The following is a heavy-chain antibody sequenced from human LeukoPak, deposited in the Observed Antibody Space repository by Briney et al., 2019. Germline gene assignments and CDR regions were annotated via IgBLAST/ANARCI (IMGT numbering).Heavy chain of an antibody. CDR2: INTNTGNP. CDR1: GYIFTGYY. V-gene: IGHV7-4-1*02. CDR3: AKNGLGAVVKTD. J-gene: IGHJ4*02. D-gene: IGHD3-22*01. Sequence: ASVKVSCKASGYIFTGYYIHWVRQAPGQGLEWMGWINTNTGNPTYAQGFTGRIVFSLDTSVSTAYLQISSLKAEDSAVYYCAKNGLGAVVKTDWGQGTLVTVSS.